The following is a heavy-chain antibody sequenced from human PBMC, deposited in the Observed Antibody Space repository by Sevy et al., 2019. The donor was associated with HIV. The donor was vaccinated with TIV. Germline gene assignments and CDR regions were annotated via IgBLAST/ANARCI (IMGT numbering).Heavy chain of an antibody. CDR2: IRGRGDST. J-gene: IGHJ4*02. V-gene: IGHV3-23*01. D-gene: IGHD4-17*01. CDR1: GFTFSSYA. CDR3: AKANGDSRALYYFDY. Sequence: GGSLRLSCAASGFTFSSYAMNWVRQAPGKGLEWVSAIRGRGDSTYYTDSVKGRFTISRDNSKNTLYLQMNSLRAEDTAVYYCAKANGDSRALYYFDYWGQGTLVTVSS.